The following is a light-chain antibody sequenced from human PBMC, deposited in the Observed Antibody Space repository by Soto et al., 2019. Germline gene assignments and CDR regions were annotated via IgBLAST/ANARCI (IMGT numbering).Light chain of an antibody. CDR2: GNT. CDR1: SSNIGAGYD. J-gene: IGLJ2*01. CDR3: QSYDSSLSGSVV. V-gene: IGLV1-40*01. Sequence: QSVLTQPPSVSGAPGQRVTISCTGSSSNIGAGYDVHWYRHLPGTAPKLLIYGNTNRPSGVPDRFSGSKSGTSASLAITGLQAEDEADYYCQSYDSSLSGSVVFGGWTKLTVL.